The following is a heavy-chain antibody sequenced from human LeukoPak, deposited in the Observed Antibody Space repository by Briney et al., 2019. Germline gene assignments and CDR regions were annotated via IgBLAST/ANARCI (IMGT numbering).Heavy chain of an antibody. V-gene: IGHV3-66*01. J-gene: IGHJ4*02. D-gene: IGHD5-12*01. Sequence: GGSLRLSCAVSGFTVSSNYMSWVRQAPGKGLEWVSVIYSGGSTYYADSVKGRFTISRDNYKNTLYLQMNSLRAEDTAVYYCARMYGGYYYFDYWGQGTLVTVSS. CDR3: ARMYGGYYYFDY. CDR2: IYSGGST. CDR1: GFTVSSNY.